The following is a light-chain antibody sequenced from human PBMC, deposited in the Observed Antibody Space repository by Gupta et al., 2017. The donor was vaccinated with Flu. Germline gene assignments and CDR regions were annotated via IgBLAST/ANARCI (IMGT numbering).Light chain of an antibody. CDR2: KTS. CDR3: QQYNSYRT. Sequence: DIQMTQSPSTLSASVGDRVTITCRASQSISSWLAWYQQKPGKAPKVLIYKTSTLESGVPSRFSGSRSGTEFTLTISSLQPDDFATYYCQQYNSYRTFGQGTKVEIK. CDR1: QSISSW. J-gene: IGKJ1*01. V-gene: IGKV1-5*03.